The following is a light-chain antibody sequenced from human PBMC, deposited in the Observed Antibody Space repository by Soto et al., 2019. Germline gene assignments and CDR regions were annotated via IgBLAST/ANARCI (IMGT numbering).Light chain of an antibody. J-gene: IGLJ2*01. CDR2: GNS. CDR1: SSNIGAGYD. Sequence: QSVLTQPPSVSGAPGQRVTISCTGSSSNIGAGYDVHWYQQLPGTAPKLLIYGNSNRPSGVSDRFSGSKSGTSASLAITGLQAEDEADYYCQSYDSMVRGSGVFGGGTKLTVL. CDR3: QSYDSMVRGSGV. V-gene: IGLV1-40*01.